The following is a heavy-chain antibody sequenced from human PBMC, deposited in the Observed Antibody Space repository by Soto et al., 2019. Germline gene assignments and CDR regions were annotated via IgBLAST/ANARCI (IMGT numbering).Heavy chain of an antibody. CDR1: GFTFSDYY. CDR3: SRAGILTTPYYFDY. Sequence: GGSLRLSCAASGFTFSDYYIHWIRRAPGKGLEWVSYISSSSSTIYYADSVKGRFTISRDNAKNSLYLQMNSLRDEDTAVYYCSRAGILTTPYYFDYWGQGTLVTVSS. J-gene: IGHJ4*01. CDR2: ISSSSSTI. D-gene: IGHD4-4*01. V-gene: IGHV3-11*04.